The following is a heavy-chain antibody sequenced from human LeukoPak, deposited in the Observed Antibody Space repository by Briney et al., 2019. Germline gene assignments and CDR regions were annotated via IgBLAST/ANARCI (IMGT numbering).Heavy chain of an antibody. V-gene: IGHV4-38-2*01. CDR3: ARHRYYYDSSGSYYFDY. D-gene: IGHD3-22*01. CDR2: ISHSGST. CDR1: GYSISSGYY. J-gene: IGHJ4*02. Sequence: PSETLSLTFAVSGYSISSGYYWGCIRQPPGKGLEWIGSISHSGSTFYTPSLKSRLTISVDTSRNPFSLRLSSVTAADTAVYFCARHRYYYDSSGSYYFDYWGQGTLVTVSS.